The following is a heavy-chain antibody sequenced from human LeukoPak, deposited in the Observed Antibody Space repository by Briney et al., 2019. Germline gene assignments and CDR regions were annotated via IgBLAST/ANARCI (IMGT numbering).Heavy chain of an antibody. D-gene: IGHD2-15*01. Sequence: GGSLRLSCAASGFTFSNYAMSWVRQAPGKGREWGSGISASGASTYNADSVKGRFPIHRDNPKNTLYLQMTSLRAEDTAVYYCAKSSGGNCYRENILHWGQGTLVTVSS. V-gene: IGHV3-23*01. J-gene: IGHJ4*02. CDR1: GFTFSNYA. CDR3: AKSSGGNCYRENILH. CDR2: ISASGAST.